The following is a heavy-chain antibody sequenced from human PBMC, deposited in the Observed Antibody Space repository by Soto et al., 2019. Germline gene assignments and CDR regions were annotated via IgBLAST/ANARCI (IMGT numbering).Heavy chain of an antibody. V-gene: IGHV4-34*01. D-gene: IGHD2-15*01. CDR2: INHSRST. Sequence: PSETLSLTCAVYGGSFSGYYWSWIRQPPGKGLDWVGEINHSRSTIYYPYFKNRVTTTVHKSKNKLSLMLRSVTAADSTAYYCGRSGIFVAWFDAWGQGTLVTVSS. J-gene: IGHJ5*01. CDR1: GGSFSGYY. CDR3: GRSGIFVAWFDA.